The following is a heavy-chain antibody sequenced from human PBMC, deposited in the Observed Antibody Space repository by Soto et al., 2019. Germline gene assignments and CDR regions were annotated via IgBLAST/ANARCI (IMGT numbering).Heavy chain of an antibody. J-gene: IGHJ4*02. V-gene: IGHV4-59*01. CDR3: ARESYYGSGATVVAY. D-gene: IGHD3-10*01. CDR1: GGSISGYY. Sequence: SETLSLTCPVSGGSISGYYWSWIRQPPGKGLEWIGYIYYSGTTSYNPSLNSRVTMSVDTSKNQFSLKVNSVTAADTAVYYCARESYYGSGATVVAYWGQGTLVTVSS. CDR2: IYYSGTT.